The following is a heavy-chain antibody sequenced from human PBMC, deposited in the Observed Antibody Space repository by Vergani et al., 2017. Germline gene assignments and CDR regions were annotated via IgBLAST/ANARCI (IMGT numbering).Heavy chain of an antibody. D-gene: IGHD3-16*02. V-gene: IGHV4-61*02. Sequence: QVQLQESGPGVVKPSQTLSLTCTVSGFSVSNSDYFWTWIRQPAGKGLEWIGRVMPSGMTNYNPSLESRVTMSVDTSKDHFSLRLDSVTVADTAVYYCARYRLCYLDVWGKGTTVIVSS. J-gene: IGHJ6*03. CDR3: ARYRLCYLDV. CDR1: GFSVSNSDYF. CDR2: VMPSGMT.